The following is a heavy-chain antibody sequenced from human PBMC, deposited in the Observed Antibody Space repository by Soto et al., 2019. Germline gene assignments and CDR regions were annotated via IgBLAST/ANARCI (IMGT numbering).Heavy chain of an antibody. CDR2: IYHSGST. V-gene: IGHV4-30-2*01. CDR3: ARGRGPYCISTSCYSNWFDP. D-gene: IGHD2-2*01. CDR1: GGSISSGGYS. Sequence: LSLTCAVSGGSISSGGYSWSWIRQPPGKGLEWIGYIYHSGSTYYNPSLKSRVTISVDRSKNQFSLKLSSVTAANTAVYYCARGRGPYCISTSCYSNWFDPWGQGTLVTVSS. J-gene: IGHJ5*02.